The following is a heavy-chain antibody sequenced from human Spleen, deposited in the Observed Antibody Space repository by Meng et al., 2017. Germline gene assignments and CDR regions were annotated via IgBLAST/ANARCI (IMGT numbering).Heavy chain of an antibody. CDR1: GGSIGSYY. CDR3: ARALGRLYYFDY. D-gene: IGHD2/OR15-2a*01. CDR2: IFGSGNT. V-gene: IGHV4-4*07. Sequence: SETLSLTCTVSGGSIGSYYWSWIRQPAGKGPEWIGRIFGSGNTNYNPSLESRVTMSLDTSKNQFSLRLRSVTAADTAVYYCARALGRLYYFDYWGQGVLVTVSS. J-gene: IGHJ4*02.